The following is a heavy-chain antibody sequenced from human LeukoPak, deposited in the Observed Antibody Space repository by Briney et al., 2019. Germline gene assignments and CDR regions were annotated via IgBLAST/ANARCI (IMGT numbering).Heavy chain of an antibody. CDR3: ARDTGTTGEVKFDP. J-gene: IGHJ5*02. CDR1: GFTFSKFGM. Sequence: PGGSLRLSCAASGFTFSKFGMSWVRQPPGKGLEWIGSIYYSGSTYYNPSLKSRVTISVDTSKNQFSLKLSSVTAADTAVYYCARDTGTTGEVKFDPWGQGTLVTVSS. CDR2: IYYSGST. V-gene: IGHV4-39*07. D-gene: IGHD4-17*01.